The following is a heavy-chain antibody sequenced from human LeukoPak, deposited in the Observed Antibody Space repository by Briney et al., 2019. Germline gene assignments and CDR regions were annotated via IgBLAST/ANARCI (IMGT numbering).Heavy chain of an antibody. CDR1: GFTFSSYW. CDR3: ARRGYDFWSGYSNFDY. CDR2: IKQDGSEK. Sequence: PGGSLRLSCAASGFTFSSYWMSWVRQAPGKGLEWVANIKQDGSEKYYVDSVKGRFTISRDNAKNSLYLQMNSLRAEDTAAYYCARRGYDFWSGYSNFDYWGQGTLVTVSS. D-gene: IGHD3-3*01. J-gene: IGHJ4*02. V-gene: IGHV3-7*01.